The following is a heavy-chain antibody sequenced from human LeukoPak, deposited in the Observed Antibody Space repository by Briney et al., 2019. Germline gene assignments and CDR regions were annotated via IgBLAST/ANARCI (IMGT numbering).Heavy chain of an antibody. CDR1: GGSISSSSYY. J-gene: IGHJ5*02. Sequence: PSETLSLTCAVYGGSISSSSYYWGWIRQPPGKGLEWIGSIYYSGSTYYNPSLKSRVTISVDTSKNQFSLKLSSVTAADTAVYYCARGGKDVLRFLEWLSSHNWFDPWGQGTLVTVSS. V-gene: IGHV4-39*01. D-gene: IGHD3-3*01. CDR3: ARGGKDVLRFLEWLSSHNWFDP. CDR2: IYYSGST.